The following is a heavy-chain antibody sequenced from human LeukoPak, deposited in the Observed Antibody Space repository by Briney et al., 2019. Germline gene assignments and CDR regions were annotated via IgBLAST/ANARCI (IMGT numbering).Heavy chain of an antibody. J-gene: IGHJ4*02. V-gene: IGHV4-34*12. CDR3: AGYSGSPRYFDY. D-gene: IGHD6-6*01. CDR1: GGSFSGYY. Sequence: SETLSLTCAVYGGSFSGYYWSWIRQTPGKGLEWIGEIIHSGSTNYSPSLKSRVTISLDTAKSQFSLRLTSVTAADTAVYYCAGYSGSPRYFDYWGQGTLVTVST. CDR2: IIHSGST.